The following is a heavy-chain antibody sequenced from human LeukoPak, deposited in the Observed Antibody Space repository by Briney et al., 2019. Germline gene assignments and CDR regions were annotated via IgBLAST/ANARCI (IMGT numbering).Heavy chain of an antibody. V-gene: IGHV4-59*01. D-gene: IGHD5-24*01. CDR1: GGSISSYY. CDR2: IYYSGST. CDR3: ARGGLLGDGYNPYYFDY. Sequence: PSETLSLTCTVSGGSISSYYWSWIRQPPGKGLEWIGYIYYSGSTNYNPSLKSRVTISVDTSKNQFSLKLSSVTAADTAVYYCARGGLLGDGYNPYYFDYWGQGTLVTVSS. J-gene: IGHJ4*02.